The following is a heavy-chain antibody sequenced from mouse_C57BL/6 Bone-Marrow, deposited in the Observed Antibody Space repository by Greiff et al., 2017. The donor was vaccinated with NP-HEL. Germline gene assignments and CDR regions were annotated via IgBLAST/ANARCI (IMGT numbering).Heavy chain of an antibody. J-gene: IGHJ3*01. CDR3: ARSYYYGSSYWGWFAY. V-gene: IGHV1-80*01. D-gene: IGHD1-1*01. CDR2: IYPGDGDT. CDR1: GYAFSSYW. Sequence: VQLQQSGAELVKPGASVKISCKASGYAFSSYWMNWVKQRPGKGLEWIGQIYPGDGDTNYNGKFKGKATLTADKSSSTAYMQLSSLTSEDSAVYFCARSYYYGSSYWGWFAYWGQGTLVTVSA.